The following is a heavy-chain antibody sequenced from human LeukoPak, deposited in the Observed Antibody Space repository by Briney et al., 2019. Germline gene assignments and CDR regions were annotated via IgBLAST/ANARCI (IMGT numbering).Heavy chain of an antibody. D-gene: IGHD5-24*01. CDR3: AKVRRRWLQNALDY. CDR1: GFTFSDYY. J-gene: IGHJ4*02. V-gene: IGHV3-11*01. Sequence: GGSLRLSCAASGFTFSDYYMSWIRQAPGKGLEWVSYISSSGSTIYYADSVKGRFTISRDNAKNSLYLQMNSLRAEDTALYYCAKVRRRWLQNALDYWGQGTLVTVSS. CDR2: ISSSGSTI.